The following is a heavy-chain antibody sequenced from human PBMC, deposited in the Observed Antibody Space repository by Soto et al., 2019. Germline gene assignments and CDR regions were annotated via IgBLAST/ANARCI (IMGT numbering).Heavy chain of an antibody. Sequence: SETLSLTCVVSGESFSGYYWSWIRQTPGMGLEWIGEVDHRGSTTYNPSLKNRASISIDSSKNLFSLELTSVTAADTALYFCARYEYGNSLYGVDVWGQGTRVTVSS. D-gene: IGHD1-7*01. CDR2: VDHRGST. CDR3: ARYEYGNSLYGVDV. CDR1: GESFSGYY. V-gene: IGHV4-34*01. J-gene: IGHJ6*02.